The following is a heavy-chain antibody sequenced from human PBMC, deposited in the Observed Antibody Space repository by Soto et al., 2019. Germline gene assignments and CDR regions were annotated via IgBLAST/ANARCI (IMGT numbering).Heavy chain of an antibody. Sequence: EVQLLESGGGLVQPGGSLRLSCAASGFTFSSYAMSWVRQAPGKGLEWVSAISGSGGSTYYADSVKGRFTISSDNSKNTLYLQMNSLRAEDTAVYYCAKGPLRYFDWLLFADYWGQGTLVTVSS. CDR2: ISGSGGST. V-gene: IGHV3-23*01. CDR3: AKGPLRYFDWLLFADY. D-gene: IGHD3-9*01. CDR1: GFTFSSYA. J-gene: IGHJ4*02.